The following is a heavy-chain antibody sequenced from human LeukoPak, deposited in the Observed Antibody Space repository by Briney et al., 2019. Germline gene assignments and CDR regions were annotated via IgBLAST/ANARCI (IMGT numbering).Heavy chain of an antibody. D-gene: IGHD5-24*01. CDR1: GGSFSGYY. Sequence: SETLSLTCAVYGGSFSGYYWSWIRQPPGKGLEWIGEINHSGSTNYNPSLKSRVTISVDTSKNQFSLKLSSVTAADTAVYYCARRGRWLQFAMFDLWGRGTLVTVSS. V-gene: IGHV4-34*01. CDR3: ARRGRWLQFAMFDL. CDR2: INHSGST. J-gene: IGHJ2*01.